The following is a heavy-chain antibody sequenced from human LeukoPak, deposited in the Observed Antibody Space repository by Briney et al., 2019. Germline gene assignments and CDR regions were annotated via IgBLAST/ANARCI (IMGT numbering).Heavy chain of an antibody. CDR2: MNPNSGNT. CDR1: GYTFTSYG. J-gene: IGHJ5*02. D-gene: IGHD6-13*01. CDR3: ARGKSSSWYNWFDP. V-gene: IGHV1-8*03. Sequence: ASVKVSCKASGYTFTSYGISWVRQAPGQGLEWMGWMNPNSGNTDYAQKFQGRVTITRNTSISTAYMELSSLRSEDTAVYYCARGKSSSWYNWFDPWGQGTLVTVSS.